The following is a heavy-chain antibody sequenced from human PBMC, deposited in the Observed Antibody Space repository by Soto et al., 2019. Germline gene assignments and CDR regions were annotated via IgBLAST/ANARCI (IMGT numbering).Heavy chain of an antibody. CDR1: GGTFSSYA. J-gene: IGHJ4*02. D-gene: IGHD1-26*01. V-gene: IGHV1-69*01. CDR3: ANIRVGATSFDY. CDR2: IIPIFGTA. Sequence: QVQLVQSVAEVKKPGSSVKVSYKASGGTFSSYAISWVRQAPGQGLEWMGGIIPIFGTANYAQKFQGRVTITADESTSTAYMDLSSPRSEDTAVYYCANIRVGATSFDYWGEGTLVTDST.